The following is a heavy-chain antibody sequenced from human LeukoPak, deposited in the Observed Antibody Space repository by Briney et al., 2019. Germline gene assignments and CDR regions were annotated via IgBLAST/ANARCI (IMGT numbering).Heavy chain of an antibody. CDR1: GGSISSYY. J-gene: IGHJ5*02. Sequence: PSETLSLTCTVSGGSISSYYWSWIRQPPGKGLEWIGYIYYSGSTNYNPSLKSRVTISVDTSKNQFSLKLSSVTAADTAVYYCARADQSSAPYYDFWSGYYYWFDPWGQGTLVTVSS. CDR2: IYYSGST. D-gene: IGHD3-3*01. CDR3: ARADQSSAPYYDFWSGYYYWFDP. V-gene: IGHV4-59*01.